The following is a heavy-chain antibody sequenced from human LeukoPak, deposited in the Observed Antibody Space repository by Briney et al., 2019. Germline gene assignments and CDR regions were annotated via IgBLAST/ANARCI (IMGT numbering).Heavy chain of an antibody. V-gene: IGHV3-33*01. J-gene: IGHJ6*02. CDR2: IWYDGSNK. CDR3: ARDSDAAVADEYYYYYGMDV. CDR1: GFTFGSYG. Sequence: GGSLRLSCAASGFTFGSYGMHWVRQAPGKGLEWVAVIWYDGSNKYYADSVKGRFTISRDNSKNTLYLQMNSLRAEDTAVYYCARDSDAAVADEYYYYYGMDVWGQGTTVTVSS. D-gene: IGHD6-19*01.